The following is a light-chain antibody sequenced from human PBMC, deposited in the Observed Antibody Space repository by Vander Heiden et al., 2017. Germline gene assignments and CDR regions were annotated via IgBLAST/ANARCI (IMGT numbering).Light chain of an antibody. CDR1: QGIKNY. CDR3: LQDYSYPRT. J-gene: IGKJ1*01. Sequence: AFQMTQSPSSLSASVGDRVTITCRASQGIKNYLGWYQQKPGKAPNLLIYAASSLQSGVPSRFSGSGSGTDFTLIISSLQPEDFATYYCLQDYSYPRTFGQGTKVDIK. V-gene: IGKV1-6*01. CDR2: AAS.